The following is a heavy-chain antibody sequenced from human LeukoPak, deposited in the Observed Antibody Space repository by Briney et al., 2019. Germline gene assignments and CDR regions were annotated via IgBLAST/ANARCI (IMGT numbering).Heavy chain of an antibody. J-gene: IGHJ6*03. CDR2: IIPIFGTA. V-gene: IGHV1-69*06. CDR1: GGTFSSYA. Sequence: GASVKVSCKASGGTFSSYAISWVRQAPGQGLEWMGGIIPIFGTANYAQKFQGRVTITADKSTSTAYMELSSLRSEDTAVYYCARLVRYDSSGYYSRYYYYYMDVWGKGTTVTVSS. D-gene: IGHD3-22*01. CDR3: ARLVRYDSSGYYSRYYYYYMDV.